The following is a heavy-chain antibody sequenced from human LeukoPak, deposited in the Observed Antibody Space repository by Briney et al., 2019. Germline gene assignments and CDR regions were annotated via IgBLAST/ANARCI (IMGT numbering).Heavy chain of an antibody. CDR1: GGTFSSYA. D-gene: IGHD1-26*01. CDR2: IIPIFGTA. J-gene: IGHJ1*01. CDR3: ATSLYGTFAEYFQH. V-gene: IGHV1-69*13. Sequence: AASVKVSCKASGGTFSSYAISWVRQAPGQGLEWMGGIIPIFGTANYAQKFQGRVTITADESTSTAYMELSSLRSEDTAVYYCATSLYGTFAEYFQHWGQGTLVTVSS.